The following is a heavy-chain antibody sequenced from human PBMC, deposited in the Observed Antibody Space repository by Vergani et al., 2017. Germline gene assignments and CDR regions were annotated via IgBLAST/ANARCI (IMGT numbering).Heavy chain of an antibody. CDR2: INHSGST. CDR1: GGSFSGYY. V-gene: IGHV4-34*01. Sequence: QVQLQQWGAGLLKPSETLSLTCAVYGGSFSGYYWSWIRQPPGKGLEWIGEINHSGSTNYNPSLKSRVTISVDTSKNQFSLKLSSVTAADTAVYYCAKIAVAGTYYYYYMDVWGKGTTVTVSS. CDR3: AKIAVAGTYYYYYMDV. J-gene: IGHJ6*03. D-gene: IGHD6-19*01.